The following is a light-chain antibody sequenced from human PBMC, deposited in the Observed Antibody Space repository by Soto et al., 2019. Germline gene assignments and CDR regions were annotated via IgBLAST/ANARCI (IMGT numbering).Light chain of an antibody. CDR1: SSDVGGYNY. CDR2: EVS. J-gene: IGLJ2*01. Sequence: QCVLTQPASVSGSPGQSITISCTGTSSDVGGYNYVSWYQQHPGKAPKLMIYEVSNRPSGVSNRFSGSKSGNTASLTISGLQAEDEADYYCSSYTSSSTYVVFGGGTKLTVL. CDR3: SSYTSSSTYVV. V-gene: IGLV2-14*01.